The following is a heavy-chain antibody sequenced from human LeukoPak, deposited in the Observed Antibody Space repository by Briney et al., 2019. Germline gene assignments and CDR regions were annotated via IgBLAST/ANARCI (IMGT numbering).Heavy chain of an antibody. CDR3: AKERYDSDYFDY. CDR2: ISYDGSNK. V-gene: IGHV3-30*18. Sequence: GGSLRLSCAASGFTFSSYGMHWVRQAPGKVLEWVAVISYDGSNKYYADSVKGRFTISRDNSKNTLYLQMNSLRAEDTAVYYCAKERYDSDYFDYWGQGTLVTVSS. J-gene: IGHJ4*02. D-gene: IGHD1-20*01. CDR1: GFTFSSYG.